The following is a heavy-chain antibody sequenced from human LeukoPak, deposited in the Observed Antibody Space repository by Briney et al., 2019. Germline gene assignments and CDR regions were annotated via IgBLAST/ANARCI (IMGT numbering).Heavy chain of an antibody. V-gene: IGHV3-21*01. J-gene: IGHJ3*01. CDR2: ISSSSSYI. D-gene: IGHD2-15*01. CDR1: GFTFSSYS. Sequence: GGPLRLSCAASGFTFSSYSMNWVRQAPGKGLEWVSSISSSSSYIYYADSVKGRFTISRDNAKNSLYLQMNSLRAEDTAVYYCAREAGWWERDDAFDVWGQGTVVTVSS. CDR3: AREAGWWERDDAFDV.